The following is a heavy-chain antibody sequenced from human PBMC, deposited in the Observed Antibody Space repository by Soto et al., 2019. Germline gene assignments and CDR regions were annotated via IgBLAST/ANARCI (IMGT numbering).Heavy chain of an antibody. D-gene: IGHD1-1*01. Sequence: QVQLVQSGAEVKKPGASVSVSCTASGYTFTDYFLHWVRQAPGQGLEWMGWINPNSGRTHFAPKFRAGVNITRDASINTVYLVLDSLTSDDTAMYYCARVTATSPDAWRDPWGPGTLVIVSS. J-gene: IGHJ5*02. V-gene: IGHV1-2*02. CDR2: INPNSGRT. CDR1: GYTFTDYF. CDR3: ARVTATSPDAWRDP.